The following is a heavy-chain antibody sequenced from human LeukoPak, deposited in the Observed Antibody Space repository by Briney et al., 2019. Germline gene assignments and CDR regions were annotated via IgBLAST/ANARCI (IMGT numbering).Heavy chain of an antibody. CDR3: AKDMGQYSSSWIVY. J-gene: IGHJ4*02. Sequence: GGSLRLSCAASGFTFDDYAMHWVRQAPGKGLEWVSLISGDGGSTYYADSVKGRFTTSRDNSKNSLYLQMNSLRTEDTALYYCAKDMGQYSSSWIVYWGQGTLVTVSS. V-gene: IGHV3-43*02. CDR2: ISGDGGST. D-gene: IGHD6-13*01. CDR1: GFTFDDYA.